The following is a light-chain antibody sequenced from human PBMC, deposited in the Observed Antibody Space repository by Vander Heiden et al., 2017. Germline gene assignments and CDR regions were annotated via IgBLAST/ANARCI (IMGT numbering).Light chain of an antibody. CDR2: DDS. Sequence: SYVLTQPPSVSVAPGPTARITCGGNNIGSKSVHWYQQKTGQAPGLVVYDDSGRPSGIPERFSGSNSGNTATLTISRVEAGDEADYYCQVWDSSSDHVVFGGGTKLTVL. V-gene: IGLV3-21*02. CDR3: QVWDSSSDHVV. J-gene: IGLJ2*01. CDR1: NIGSKS.